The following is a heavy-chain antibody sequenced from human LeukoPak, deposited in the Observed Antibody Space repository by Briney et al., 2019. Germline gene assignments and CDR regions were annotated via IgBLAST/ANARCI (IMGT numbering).Heavy chain of an antibody. CDR1: GGSISSYY. V-gene: IGHV4-59*01. Sequence: SETLSLTCSVSGGSISSYYWTWIRQPPGKGLEWIGYRYYSGSTTYNPSHKSRVTISGDTSKSQCSLKLISVTAADTAIYYCARVRGDFETDWGQGTLVTVSS. CDR2: RYYSGST. CDR3: ARVRGDFETD. J-gene: IGHJ1*01. D-gene: IGHD3-16*01.